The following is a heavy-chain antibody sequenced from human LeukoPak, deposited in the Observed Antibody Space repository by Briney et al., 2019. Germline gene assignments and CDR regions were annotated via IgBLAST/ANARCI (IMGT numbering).Heavy chain of an antibody. Sequence: ASVKVSCKASGYTFASYDINWVRQATGQGLEWMGWMNPNSGNTGYAQKFQGRVTMTRNTSISTAYMELSSLRSEDTAVYYCARVYYGSGSYYNDYYYYYGMDVWGQGTTVTVSS. V-gene: IGHV1-8*01. J-gene: IGHJ6*02. CDR2: MNPNSGNT. CDR3: ARVYYGSGSYYNDYYYYYGMDV. CDR1: GYTFASYD. D-gene: IGHD3-10*01.